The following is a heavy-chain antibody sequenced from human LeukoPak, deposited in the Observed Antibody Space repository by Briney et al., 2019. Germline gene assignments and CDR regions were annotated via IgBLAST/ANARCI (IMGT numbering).Heavy chain of an antibody. D-gene: IGHD6-13*01. V-gene: IGHV3-23*01. Sequence: GGSLRLSCAASGFTFSSYAMSWVRQAPGKGREWVSAISGSGGSTYYADSGKGRFTISRDNSKNTLYLQMNSLRAEDTAVYYCAKDHAAGSFDYWGQGTLVTVSS. CDR1: GFTFSSYA. J-gene: IGHJ4*02. CDR2: ISGSGGST. CDR3: AKDHAAGSFDY.